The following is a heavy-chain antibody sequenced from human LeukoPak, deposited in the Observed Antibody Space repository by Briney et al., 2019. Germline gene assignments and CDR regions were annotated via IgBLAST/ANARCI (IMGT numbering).Heavy chain of an antibody. D-gene: IGHD3-10*01. Sequence: ASVKVSCKASGYTFTGHYMHWVRQAPGQGLELVGWIQPNSGCTNYAHKFQGRRTMIRDTSISTAYMELSRLRSDDTAVYYCASSMVRATSNTNDYWGQGTLVTGSS. CDR3: ASSMVRATSNTNDY. CDR1: GYTFTGHY. CDR2: IQPNSGCT. V-gene: IGHV1-2*02. J-gene: IGHJ4*02.